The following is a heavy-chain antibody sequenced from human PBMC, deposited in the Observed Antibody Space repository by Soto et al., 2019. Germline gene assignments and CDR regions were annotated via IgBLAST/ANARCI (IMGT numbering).Heavy chain of an antibody. CDR3: ARVVKGDPD. Sequence: GGSLRLSCAASGFTFSSYAMHWVRQAPGKGLEWVAVISYDGSNKYYADSVKGRFTISRDNSKNTLYLQMNSLRAEDTAVYYCARVVKGDPDWAQGTLVTVSS. V-gene: IGHV3-30-3*01. J-gene: IGHJ4*02. D-gene: IGHD2-21*02. CDR2: ISYDGSNK. CDR1: GFTFSSYA.